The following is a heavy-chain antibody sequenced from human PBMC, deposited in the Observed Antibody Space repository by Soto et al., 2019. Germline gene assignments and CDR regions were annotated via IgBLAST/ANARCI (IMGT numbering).Heavy chain of an antibody. CDR2: MNPNSGNT. V-gene: IGHV1-8*01. CDR3: ARTVGASYAFDI. J-gene: IGHJ3*02. D-gene: IGHD1-26*01. Sequence: ASVKVSCKASGYTFTSYDINWVRQATGQGLEWMGWMNPNSGNTGYAQKLQGRVTMTTDTSTSTAYMELTSLRSDDTAVYYCARTVGASYAFDIWGQGTMVTVSS. CDR1: GYTFTSYD.